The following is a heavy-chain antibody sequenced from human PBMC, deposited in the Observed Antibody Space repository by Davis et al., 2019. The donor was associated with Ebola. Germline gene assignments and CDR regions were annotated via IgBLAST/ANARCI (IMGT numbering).Heavy chain of an antibody. D-gene: IGHD3-10*01. CDR3: ARGFGEIIYYGMDV. Sequence: GESLKISCAASGFTFSDYYMSWIRQAPGKGLEWVSYISSSSSYTNYADSVKGRFTISRDNAKNSLYLQMNSLRAEDTAVYYCARGFGEIIYYGMDVWGQGTTVTVSS. CDR2: ISSSSSYT. J-gene: IGHJ6*02. V-gene: IGHV3-11*06. CDR1: GFTFSDYY.